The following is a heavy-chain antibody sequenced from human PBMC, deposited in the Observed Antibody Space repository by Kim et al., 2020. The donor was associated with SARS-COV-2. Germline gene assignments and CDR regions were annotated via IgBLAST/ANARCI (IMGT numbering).Heavy chain of an antibody. J-gene: IGHJ4*02. Sequence: GGSLRLSCAASGFSFDSYALHWVRQAPGKGLEWVAFISYDGSNKYYADSVKGRFTISRDNSKNTLYLQMSSLRAEDTAVYYCARDFMSTRGYWGQGTLVTVSS. CDR3: ARDFMSTRGY. CDR2: ISYDGSNK. V-gene: IGHV3-30*04. CDR1: GFSFDSYA. D-gene: IGHD3-16*01.